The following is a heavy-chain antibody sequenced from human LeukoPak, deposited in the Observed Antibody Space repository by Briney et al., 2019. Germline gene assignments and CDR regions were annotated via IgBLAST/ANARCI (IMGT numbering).Heavy chain of an antibody. CDR2: INADNGNT. V-gene: IGHV1-3*01. CDR1: GYIFTTYA. J-gene: IGHJ5*02. D-gene: IGHD6-13*01. Sequence: ASVKVSCKASGYIFTTYAMHWVRQAPGQRLEWMGWINADNGNTKYSQKFQGRVTITRDTSASTVYMELSSLTSEDTAVYYCARDIDRVFNWFDPWGQGTLVTVSS. CDR3: ARDIDRVFNWFDP.